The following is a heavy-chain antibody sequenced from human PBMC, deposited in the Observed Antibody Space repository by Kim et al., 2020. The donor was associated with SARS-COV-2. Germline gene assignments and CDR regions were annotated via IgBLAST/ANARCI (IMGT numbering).Heavy chain of an antibody. D-gene: IGHD2-2*01. CDR2: IHQSGSS. Sequence: SETLSLTCAVYGGAFSGHYWSWIRQPPGKGLEWIGKIHQSGSSSYNPSLKSRVTVSVDTSNNQFSLKLTSVTAADTGSYYCARGRAGVVPAPILGIGPHYDYFIMDVWGRGNMVIVSS. CDR1: GGAFSGHY. CDR3: ARGRAGVVPAPILGIGPHYDYFIMDV. J-gene: IGHJ6*02. V-gene: IGHV4-34*01.